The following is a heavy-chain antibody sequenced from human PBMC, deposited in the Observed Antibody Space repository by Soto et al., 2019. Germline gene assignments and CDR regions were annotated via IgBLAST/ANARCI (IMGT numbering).Heavy chain of an antibody. D-gene: IGHD2-15*01. CDR2: FDPEDGET. CDR1: GYTLTELS. Sequence: ASVKVSCKVSGYTLTELSMHWVRQAPGKGLEWMGGFDPEDGETIYAQKFQGRVTMTEDTSTDTAYMELSSLRSEDTAEYYCATNPQRPIYCSGGSCYAGPFDYWGQGTLVTVSS. CDR3: ATNPQRPIYCSGGSCYAGPFDY. V-gene: IGHV1-24*01. J-gene: IGHJ4*02.